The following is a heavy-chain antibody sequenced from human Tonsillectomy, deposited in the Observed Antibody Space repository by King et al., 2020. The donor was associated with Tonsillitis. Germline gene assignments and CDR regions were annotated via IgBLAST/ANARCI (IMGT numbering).Heavy chain of an antibody. J-gene: IGHJ3*02. D-gene: IGHD3-3*01. Sequence: VQLVESGGGLVKPGGSLRLSCAASGFIFSSYSMNWVRQAPGKGLEWVSSISSSSSYIYYADSVKGRFTISRDNAKNSLHLQMNNLRADDTAVYYCAREYYDFWSVSGAFDIWGQGTMVTVSS. CDR2: ISSSSSYI. CDR3: AREYYDFWSVSGAFDI. CDR1: GFIFSSYS. V-gene: IGHV3-21*01.